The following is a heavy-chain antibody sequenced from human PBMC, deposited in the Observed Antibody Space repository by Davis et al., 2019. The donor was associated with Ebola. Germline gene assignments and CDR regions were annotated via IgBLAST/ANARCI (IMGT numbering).Heavy chain of an antibody. CDR1: GFTFSSYW. D-gene: IGHD1-26*01. CDR2: IKQVGSEK. CDR3: AKFGSGSYGTLDY. V-gene: IGHV3-7*03. J-gene: IGHJ4*02. Sequence: GGSLRLSCAASGFTFSSYWMSWVRQAPGKGLEWVANIKQVGSEKYYVDSVKGRFTISRDNSKNTLYLQMNSLRAEDTAVYYCAKFGSGSYGTLDYWGQGTLVTVSS.